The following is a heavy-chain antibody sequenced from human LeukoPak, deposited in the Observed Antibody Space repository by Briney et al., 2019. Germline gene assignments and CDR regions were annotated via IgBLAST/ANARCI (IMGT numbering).Heavy chain of an antibody. CDR3: ARTHYDILTGYPPDAFDI. CDR1: GYSISSGYY. Sequence: SETLSLTCAVSGYSISSGYYWGWIRQPPGKGLEWIGSIYHSGSTYYNPSLKSRVTISVDTSKNQFSLKLSSVTAADTAVYYCARTHYDILTGYPPDAFDIWGQGTMVTVSS. CDR2: IYHSGST. V-gene: IGHV4-38-2*01. J-gene: IGHJ3*02. D-gene: IGHD3-9*01.